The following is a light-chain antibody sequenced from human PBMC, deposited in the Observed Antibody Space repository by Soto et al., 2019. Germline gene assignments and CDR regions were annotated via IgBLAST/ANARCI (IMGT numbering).Light chain of an antibody. CDR1: SSNIGSNT. V-gene: IGLV1-44*01. CDR3: AAWDDSMKGVI. J-gene: IGLJ2*01. Sequence: QSVLTQPPSASGTPGQRVTISCSGGSSNIGSNTINWYQQLPGTAPKLLIYANNQRPSGVPDRFSGSKSGTSASLAISGLQSEDESEYYCAAWDDSMKGVIFGGGTKVTVL. CDR2: ANN.